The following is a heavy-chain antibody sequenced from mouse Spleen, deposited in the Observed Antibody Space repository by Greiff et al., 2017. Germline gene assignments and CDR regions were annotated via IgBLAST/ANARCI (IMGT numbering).Heavy chain of an antibody. Sequence: QVQLQQPGAELVKPGASVKLSCKASGYTFTSYYMYWVKQRPGQGLEWIGGINPSNGGTNFNEKFKSKATLTVDKSSSTAYMRLSSLKSEDSAVYYCTRGEVRGLYFDYGGEGTTLTGAS. V-gene: IGHV1S81*02. CDR1: GYTFTSYY. CDR3: TRGEVRGLYFDY. CDR2: INPSNGGT. D-gene: IGHD2-14*01. J-gene: IGHJ2*01.